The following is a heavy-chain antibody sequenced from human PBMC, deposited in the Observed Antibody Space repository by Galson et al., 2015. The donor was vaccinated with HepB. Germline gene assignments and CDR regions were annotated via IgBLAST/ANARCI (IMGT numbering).Heavy chain of an antibody. Sequence: ETLSLTCTVSGGPITGYYWSWIRQPPGKGLEWIGYIYYSGSTNYNPSLKSRVTMSIDMSRDQFSLTLSSVTAADTAVYYCARYNNDYGLVFEYWGQGSLITVYS. CDR1: GGPITGYY. V-gene: IGHV4-59*01. J-gene: IGHJ4*02. CDR2: IYYSGST. D-gene: IGHD4-17*01. CDR3: ARYNNDYGLVFEY.